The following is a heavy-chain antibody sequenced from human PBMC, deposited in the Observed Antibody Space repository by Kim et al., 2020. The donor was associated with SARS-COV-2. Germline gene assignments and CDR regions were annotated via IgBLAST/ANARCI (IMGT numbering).Heavy chain of an antibody. Sequence: GGSLRLSCAASGFTFSSYAMHWVRQAPGKGLEWVAVISYDGSNKYYADSVKGRFTISRDNSKNTLYLQMNSLRAEDTAVYYCARDHGRITMVRGVIITDFDYWGQGTLVTVSS. J-gene: IGHJ4*02. CDR3: ARDHGRITMVRGVIITDFDY. CDR1: GFTFSSYA. D-gene: IGHD3-10*01. V-gene: IGHV3-30*04. CDR2: ISYDGSNK.